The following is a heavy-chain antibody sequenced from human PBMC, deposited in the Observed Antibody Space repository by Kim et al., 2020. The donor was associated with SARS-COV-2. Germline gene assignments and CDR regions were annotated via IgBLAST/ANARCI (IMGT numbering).Heavy chain of an antibody. CDR1: GYIFTNYA. CDR2: INAGNGNT. CDR3: ARAYVDIVMVYNWFDP. J-gene: IGHJ5*02. V-gene: IGHV1-3*01. D-gene: IGHD5-18*01. Sequence: ASVKVSCKASGYIFTNYAIHWVRQAPGQRLEWMGWINAGNGNTKYSQKFQGRVTITRDTSASTAYMELSSLRSEDTAMYYCARAYVDIVMVYNWFDPWGQGTQVTVSS.